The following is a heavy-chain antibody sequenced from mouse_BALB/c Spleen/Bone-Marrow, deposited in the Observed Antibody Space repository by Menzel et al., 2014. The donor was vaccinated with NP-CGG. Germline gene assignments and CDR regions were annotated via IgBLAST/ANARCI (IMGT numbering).Heavy chain of an antibody. CDR2: IDPENGNT. Sequence: VQLKQSGAELVRPGALVKLSCKASGFNIKDYYMHWVKQRPEQGLEWIGWIDPENGNTIYDPKFQGKASITADTSSNTASLQLSSLTSEDTAVYYCAPIYDGYYVAWFAYWGQGTLVTVSA. CDR1: GFNIKDYY. J-gene: IGHJ3*01. V-gene: IGHV14-1*02. CDR3: APIYDGYYVAWFAY. D-gene: IGHD2-3*01.